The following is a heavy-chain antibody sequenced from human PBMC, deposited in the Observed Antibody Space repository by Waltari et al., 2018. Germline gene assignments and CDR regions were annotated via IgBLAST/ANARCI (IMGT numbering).Heavy chain of an antibody. CDR2: IMPIFGTA. CDR1: GGTFSSYA. D-gene: IGHD3-22*01. V-gene: IGHV1-69*08. Sequence: QVQLVQSGAEVKKPGSSVKVSCKASGGTFSSYAISWVRQAPGQGLEWMGRIMPIFGTANYAQKFQGRVTITADKSTSTDYMELSSLRSEDTAVYYCARDYDSSGNCWDSFDYWGQGTLVTVSS. J-gene: IGHJ4*02. CDR3: ARDYDSSGNCWDSFDY.